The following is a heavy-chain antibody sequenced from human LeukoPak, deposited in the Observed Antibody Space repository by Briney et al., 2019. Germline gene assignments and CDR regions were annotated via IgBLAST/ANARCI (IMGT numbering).Heavy chain of an antibody. CDR2: IDYSGGT. D-gene: IGHD1-26*01. CDR3: ARGRGRELFHAFDI. J-gene: IGHJ3*02. V-gene: IGHV4-59*01. Sequence: PSGTLSLTCTVSGGSLSTYYWSWVRQPPGKGLEWIGYIDYSGGTNYNPSLKSRVTISADTSKNQFSLQLSSVTAADTAVYYCARGRGRELFHAFDIWGQGTMVTVSS. CDR1: GGSLSTYY.